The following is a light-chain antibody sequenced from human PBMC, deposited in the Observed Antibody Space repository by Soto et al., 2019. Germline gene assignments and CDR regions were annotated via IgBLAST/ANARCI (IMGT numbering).Light chain of an antibody. CDR2: AAS. V-gene: IGKV1-9*01. CDR3: QQVKNYPLT. J-gene: IGKJ4*01. Sequence: DIQLTQSPSFLSASVGDRVTITCRASQGISSYLAWYQQKPGKAPKVLIYAASTLKSGVPSRFSGSGSGTEFTLTISSLQPEDFATYHCQQVKNYPLTFGGGTRVEIK. CDR1: QGISSY.